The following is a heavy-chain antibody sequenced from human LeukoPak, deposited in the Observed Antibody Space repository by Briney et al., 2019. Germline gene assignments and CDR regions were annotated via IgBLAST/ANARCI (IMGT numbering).Heavy chain of an antibody. CDR1: GGTFSSYA. J-gene: IGHJ4*02. Sequence: GASVKVSCKASGGTFSSYAISWVRQAPGQGLEWMGIINPSGGSTSYAQKFQGRVTMTRDTSTSTVYMELSSLRSEDTAVYYCARGVNNYFDYWGQGTLVTVSS. V-gene: IGHV1-46*01. D-gene: IGHD2-21*01. CDR2: INPSGGST. CDR3: ARGVNNYFDY.